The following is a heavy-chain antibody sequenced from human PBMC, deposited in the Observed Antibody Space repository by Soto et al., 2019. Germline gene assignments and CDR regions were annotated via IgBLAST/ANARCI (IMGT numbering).Heavy chain of an antibody. CDR2: INHSRST. CDR1: GGSFSGYY. V-gene: IGHV4-34*01. CDR3: ARAVEMSIITRGGTIFYY. J-gene: IGHJ4*02. D-gene: IGHD3-16*01. Sequence: PSETLSLTCAVYGGSFSGYYWSWIRQPPGKGLEWIGEINHSRSTNYNPILKSRVTISVDTSKHQFPLKLSSVTAADTAVYYCARAVEMSIITRGGTIFYYWGQGTLVTVSS.